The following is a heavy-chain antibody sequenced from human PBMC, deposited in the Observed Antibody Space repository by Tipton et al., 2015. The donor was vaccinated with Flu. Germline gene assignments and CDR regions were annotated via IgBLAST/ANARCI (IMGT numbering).Heavy chain of an antibody. D-gene: IGHD6-19*01. CDR3: ARDRWEYASGFDP. J-gene: IGHJ5*02. CDR2: ISGRGGRT. Sequence: GSLRLSCAASGFTFSSYAMSWVRQAPGKGLEWVSGISGRGGRTYYADSVKGRFTISRDNSKNTLYLQMNSLRAEDTAVYYCARDRWEYASGFDPWGQGTPVTVSP. V-gene: IGHV3-23*01. CDR1: GFTFSSYA.